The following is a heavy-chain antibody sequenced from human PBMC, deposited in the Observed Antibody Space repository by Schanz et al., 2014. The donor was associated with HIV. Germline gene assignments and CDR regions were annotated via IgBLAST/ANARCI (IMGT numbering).Heavy chain of an antibody. CDR3: AKDNGWPLASYYGMDV. D-gene: IGHD6-19*01. CDR2: ISWNSGSI. Sequence: EVQMVESGGRLVRPGGSLRLSCAVSGFTFDDYAMHWVRQAPGKGLEWVSGISWNSGSIGYADSVKGRFTISRDNAKNSLYLQMNSLRAEDTALYYCAKDNGWPLASYYGMDVWGQGTTVTVSS. J-gene: IGHJ6*02. V-gene: IGHV3-9*01. CDR1: GFTFDDYA.